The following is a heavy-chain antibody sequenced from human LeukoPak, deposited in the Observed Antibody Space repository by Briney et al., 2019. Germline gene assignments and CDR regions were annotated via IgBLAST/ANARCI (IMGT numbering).Heavy chain of an antibody. Sequence: GGSLRLSCAASGFTFSSYGMHWVRQAPGKGLEWVAVIWYDGSNKYYADSVKGRFTISRDNSKNTLYLQMNSLRAEDTAVYYCARKDHPYGDKGYNWFDPWGQGTLVTVSS. V-gene: IGHV3-33*01. CDR3: ARKDHPYGDKGYNWFDP. D-gene: IGHD4-17*01. J-gene: IGHJ5*02. CDR2: IWYDGSNK. CDR1: GFTFSSYG.